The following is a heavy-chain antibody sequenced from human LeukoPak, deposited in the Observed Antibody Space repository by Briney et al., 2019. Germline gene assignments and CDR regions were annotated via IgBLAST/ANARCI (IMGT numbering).Heavy chain of an antibody. CDR1: GFTFSSYG. V-gene: IGHV3-30*19. J-gene: IGHJ4*02. CDR3: ATETDSGYDFLGFAY. Sequence: PGRSLRLSCAASGFTFSSYGMHWVRQAPGKGLEWVAVISYDGSNKYYADSVKGRFTISRDNSKNTLYLQMNSLRAEDTAVYYCATETDSGYDFLGFAYWGQGTLVTVSS. CDR2: ISYDGSNK. D-gene: IGHD5-12*01.